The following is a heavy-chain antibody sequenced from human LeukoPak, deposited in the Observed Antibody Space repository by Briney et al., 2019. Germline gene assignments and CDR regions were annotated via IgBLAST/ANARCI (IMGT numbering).Heavy chain of an antibody. J-gene: IGHJ5*02. CDR2: ISSSGSTI. D-gene: IGHD2-2*02. CDR1: GFTFSSYE. V-gene: IGHV3-48*03. CDR3: ASIVVVPAAIS. Sequence: GESLRLSCAASGFTFSSYEMNWVRQAPGKGLEWVSYISSSGSTIYYADSVKGRFTISRDNAKNSLYLQMNSLRAEDTAVYYCASIVVVPAAISWGQGTPVTVSS.